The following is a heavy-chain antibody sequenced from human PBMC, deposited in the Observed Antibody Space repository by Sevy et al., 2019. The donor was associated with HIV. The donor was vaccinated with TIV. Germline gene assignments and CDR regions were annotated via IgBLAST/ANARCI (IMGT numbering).Heavy chain of an antibody. J-gene: IGHJ5*02. CDR1: GFTFSTYA. CDR3: AREAYYYDSREENWFDP. V-gene: IGHV3-48*02. Sequence: GGSLRLSCEVSGFTFSTYAFHWVRQAPGKGLEWVSSISRSSTVYYAASVRGRFTISRDNVKNSLYLEMNTLRDEDTAVYYCAREAYYYDSREENWFDPWGQGTLVTVSS. CDR2: ISRSSTV. D-gene: IGHD3-22*01.